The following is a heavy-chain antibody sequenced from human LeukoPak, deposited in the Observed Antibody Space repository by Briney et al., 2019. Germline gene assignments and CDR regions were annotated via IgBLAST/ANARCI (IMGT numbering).Heavy chain of an antibody. D-gene: IGHD2-15*01. CDR1: GFTVSSTY. V-gene: IGHV3-53*01. CDR3: AGRHCSGGGCYFAGADPFDY. CDR2: IYSGGKV. Sequence: PGGSLRLSCAASGFTVSSTYMSWVRQAPGKGLEWVSVIYSGGKVYYIDSVKGQFTISRDTSKNTLYLQMNSLRVEDTAVYFCAGRHCSGGGCYFAGADPFDYWGQGTLVTVSS. J-gene: IGHJ4*02.